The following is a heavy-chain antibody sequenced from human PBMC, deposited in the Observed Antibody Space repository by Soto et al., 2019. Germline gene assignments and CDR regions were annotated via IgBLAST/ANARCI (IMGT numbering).Heavy chain of an antibody. D-gene: IGHD6-13*01. Sequence: EVQLVESGGGLVKPGRSLRLSCTASGFTFGDYAMSWFRQAPGKGLEWVGFIRSKAYGGTTEYAASVKGRFTISRDDSKSIAYLQMTSLKTEDTAVYYCTRGDPPGIAAAGTGYWGQGTLVTVSS. CDR2: IRSKAYGGTT. J-gene: IGHJ4*02. CDR3: TRGDPPGIAAAGTGY. V-gene: IGHV3-49*05. CDR1: GFTFGDYA.